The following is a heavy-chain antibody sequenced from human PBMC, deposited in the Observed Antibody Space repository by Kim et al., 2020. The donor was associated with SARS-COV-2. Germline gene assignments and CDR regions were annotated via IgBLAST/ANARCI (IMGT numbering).Heavy chain of an antibody. D-gene: IGHD2-15*01. V-gene: IGHV3-23*01. J-gene: IGHJ4*01. Sequence: GGSLRLSCAVSGFSFSTYAMSWVRQAPGKGLEWVSSIIGRGDTTYEAGAVRGRVNISRDDSKSILFLHLNSLRVEDTAIYYCARNGKVRTYSTGPGYFD. CDR3: ARNGKVRTYSTGPGYFD. CDR2: IIGRGDTT. CDR1: GFSFSTYA.